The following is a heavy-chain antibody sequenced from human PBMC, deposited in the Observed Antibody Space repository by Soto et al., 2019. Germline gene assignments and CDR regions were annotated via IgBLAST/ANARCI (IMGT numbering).Heavy chain of an antibody. CDR3: AVGYSSGCPKEESDDFYYNGMDV. J-gene: IGHJ6*02. D-gene: IGHD6-19*01. Sequence: GGSLRLSCAASGVTVSSNYMNWVRQAPGKGLEWVSVIYSCGRTYYADSVKGRFTISRDNSKNTLYLQMNSLRGEDTAVYYCAVGYSSGCPKEESDDFYYNGMDVWGQGTTVTVSS. CDR2: IYSCGRT. V-gene: IGHV3-66*03. CDR1: GVTVSSNY.